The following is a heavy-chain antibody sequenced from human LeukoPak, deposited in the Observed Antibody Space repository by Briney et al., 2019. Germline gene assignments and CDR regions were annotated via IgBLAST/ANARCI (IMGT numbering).Heavy chain of an antibody. CDR2: ISSSGSTI. J-gene: IGHJ6*02. CDR1: GFTFSDYY. D-gene: IGHD3-10*01. CDR3: ARDRVYYYGSGPPGRLDV. Sequence: NPEGSLRLSCAASGFTFSDYYMSWIRQAPGKGLEWVSYISSSGSTIYYADSVKGRFTISRDNAKNSLYLQMNSLRAEDTAVYYCARDRVYYYGSGPPGRLDVWGQGTTVTVSS. V-gene: IGHV3-11*01.